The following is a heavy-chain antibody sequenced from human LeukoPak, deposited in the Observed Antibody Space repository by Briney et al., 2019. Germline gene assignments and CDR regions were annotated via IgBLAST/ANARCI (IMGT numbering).Heavy chain of an antibody. CDR1: GGSISSGGYS. CDR2: IYHSGST. V-gene: IGHV4-30-2*01. D-gene: IGHD5-18*01. CDR3: AREDTAMVSFDY. Sequence: SQTLSLTSAVSGGSISSGGYSWSWIRQPPGKGLEWIGYIYHSGSTYYNPSLKSRVTISIDTSKNQFSLKLSSVTAADTAVYYCAREDTAMVSFDYWGQGTLVTVSS. J-gene: IGHJ4*02.